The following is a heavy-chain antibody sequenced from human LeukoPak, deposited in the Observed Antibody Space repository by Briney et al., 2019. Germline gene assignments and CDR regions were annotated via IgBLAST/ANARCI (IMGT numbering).Heavy chain of an antibody. V-gene: IGHV3-7*04. Sequence: GGSLRLSCAASGFTFSRYWMSWVRQAPGKGLEWVANIKQDGSEKYYVDSVKGRFTVSRDNAKNSLYLQMNSLRAEDTAVYYCARGYYRFDYWGQGTLVTVS. CDR3: ARGYYRFDY. CDR2: IKQDGSEK. D-gene: IGHD3-22*01. CDR1: GFTFSRYW. J-gene: IGHJ4*02.